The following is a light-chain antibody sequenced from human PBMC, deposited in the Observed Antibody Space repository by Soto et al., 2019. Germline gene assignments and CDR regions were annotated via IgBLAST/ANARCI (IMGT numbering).Light chain of an antibody. Sequence: DIPMTQSPSTLSASVGDRVTITCRASQSISSWLAWYQQKPGKAPRFLIYQASSLERGVPSRFGGSGSGTEFTLTISNLQPDDFATYYCQQYKSFSTFGQGTKLETK. V-gene: IGKV1-5*03. J-gene: IGKJ2*01. CDR3: QQYKSFST. CDR2: QAS. CDR1: QSISSW.